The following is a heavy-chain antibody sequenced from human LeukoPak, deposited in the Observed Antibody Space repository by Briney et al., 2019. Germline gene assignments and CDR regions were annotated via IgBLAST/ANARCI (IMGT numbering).Heavy chain of an antibody. D-gene: IGHD3-22*01. CDR1: GGSISSGGYS. V-gene: IGHV4-30-2*01. CDR3: AGRRSGYYY. CDR2: IYHSGST. J-gene: IGHJ4*02. Sequence: PSETLSLTCAVSGGSISSGGYSWSWIRQPPGKGLEWIGYIYHSGSTYYNPSLKSRVTISVDRSKNQFSLKLSSVTAADTAVYYCAGRRSGYYYWGQGTLVTVSS.